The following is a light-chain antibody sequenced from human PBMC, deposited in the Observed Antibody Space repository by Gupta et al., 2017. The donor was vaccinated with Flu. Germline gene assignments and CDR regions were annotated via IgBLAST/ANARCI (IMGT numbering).Light chain of an antibody. CDR2: YVT. J-gene: IGLJ3*02. CDR3: NSYAGSNNVCV. V-gene: IGLV2-8*01. CDR1: SSDVGGDNF. Sequence: QSALTQPPSASGSPRPPVPISCTGTSSDVGGDNFVSWYQQHPGEAPKLMFYYVTERPSGVPDRFSGSKSGTTAALTVPGLQAEDEADYYCNSYAGSNNVCVFGGGTKLTVL.